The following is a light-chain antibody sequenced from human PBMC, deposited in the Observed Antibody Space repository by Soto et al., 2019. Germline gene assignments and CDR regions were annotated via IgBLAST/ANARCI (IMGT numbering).Light chain of an antibody. CDR3: SSFISRFTFNYI. J-gene: IGLJ1*01. V-gene: IGLV2-14*01. CDR2: EVT. Sequence: QSVLAQPASVSGSPGRSITISCTGTSSDVGGYNYVSWYQQHPGKAPKIIIYEVTNRPSGVSNRFSGSKSGNTASLTISGLQAEDDAHYYCSSFISRFTFNYIFGTGTKVTVL. CDR1: SSDVGGYNY.